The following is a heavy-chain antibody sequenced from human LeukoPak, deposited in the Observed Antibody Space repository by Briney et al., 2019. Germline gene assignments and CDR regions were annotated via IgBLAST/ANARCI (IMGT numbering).Heavy chain of an antibody. CDR3: ARTASGYDPLDY. V-gene: IGHV4-59*01. CDR2: IYYSGST. CDR1: GGSISSYY. J-gene: IGHJ4*02. D-gene: IGHD5-12*01. Sequence: SETLSLTCTVSGGSISSYYWSWIRQPPGKGPEWIGYIYYSGSTNYNPSLKSRVTISVDTSKNQFSLKLSSVTAADTAVYYCARTASGYDPLDYWGQGTLVTVSS.